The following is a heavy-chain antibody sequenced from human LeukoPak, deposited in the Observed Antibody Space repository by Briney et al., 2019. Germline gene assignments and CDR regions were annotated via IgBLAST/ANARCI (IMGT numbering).Heavy chain of an antibody. CDR3: ARHSPNYPTTVTTSSHNWFDP. CDR2: IYYSGST. J-gene: IGHJ5*02. V-gene: IGHV4-59*08. Sequence: PSETLSLTCTVSGGSISSYYWSWIRQPPGKGLEWIGYIYYSGSTNYNPSLKSRVTISVDTSKNQFSLKLSSVTAADTAVYYCARHSPNYPTTVTTSSHNWFDPWGQGPRSPSPQ. CDR1: GGSISSYY. D-gene: IGHD4-17*01.